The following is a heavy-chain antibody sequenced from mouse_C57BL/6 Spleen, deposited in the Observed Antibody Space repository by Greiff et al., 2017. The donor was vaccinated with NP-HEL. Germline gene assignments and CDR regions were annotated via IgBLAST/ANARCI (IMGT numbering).Heavy chain of an antibody. CDR3: TTDYYGSSYRYYAMDY. CDR1: GFNIKDDY. V-gene: IGHV14-4*01. J-gene: IGHJ4*01. CDR2: FSPENGDT. Sequence: VQLQQSGAELVRPGASVKLSCTASGFNIKDDYMHWVKQRPEPGLEWIGWFSPENGDTEYASKFQGKATITADTSSNTAYLQLSSLTSEDTAVYYCTTDYYGSSYRYYAMDYWGQGTSVTVSS. D-gene: IGHD1-1*01.